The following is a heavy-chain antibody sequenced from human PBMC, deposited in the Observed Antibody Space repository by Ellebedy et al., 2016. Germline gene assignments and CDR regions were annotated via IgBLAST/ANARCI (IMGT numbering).Heavy chain of an antibody. J-gene: IGHJ6*02. CDR1: GGSFSGYY. Sequence: SETLSLTCAVYGGSFSGYYWSWIRQPPGKGLEWIGEINHSGSTNYNPSLKSRVTISVDTSKNQFSLKLSSVTAADTAVYYCARTTGDYYYYYGMDVWGQGTTVTVSS. V-gene: IGHV4-34*01. CDR2: INHSGST. D-gene: IGHD4-17*01. CDR3: ARTTGDYYYYYGMDV.